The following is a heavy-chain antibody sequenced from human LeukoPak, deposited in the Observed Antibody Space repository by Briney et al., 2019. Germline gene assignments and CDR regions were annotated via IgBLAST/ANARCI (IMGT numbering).Heavy chain of an antibody. V-gene: IGHV3-11*01. D-gene: IGHD3-10*01. CDR1: GFTFSDYY. J-gene: IGHJ3*02. CDR2: ISGRGSPI. CDR3: ARHYYGFGSLDAFDI. Sequence: GGSLRLSCAASGFTFSDYYMSWIRQAPGKGLEWVSYISGRGSPIFYADSVKGRFTISRENAKNSLYVQMNNLRAEDTAVYYCARHYYGFGSLDAFDIWGQGTMVTVSS.